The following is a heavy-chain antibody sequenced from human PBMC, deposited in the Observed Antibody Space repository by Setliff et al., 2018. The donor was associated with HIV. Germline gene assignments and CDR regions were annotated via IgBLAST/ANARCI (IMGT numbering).Heavy chain of an antibody. CDR3: ARGHYSSSSG. CDR2: ISSSSTYI. Sequence: GGSLRLSCSASGFTFSSYSMNWVRQAPGKGLEWVSSISSSSTYIYYAGSVKGRFTISRDNAKISLYLQMNSLRVEDTAVYYCARGHYSSSSGWGQGTLVTVSS. V-gene: IGHV3-21*04. CDR1: GFTFSSYS. D-gene: IGHD6-6*01. J-gene: IGHJ4*02.